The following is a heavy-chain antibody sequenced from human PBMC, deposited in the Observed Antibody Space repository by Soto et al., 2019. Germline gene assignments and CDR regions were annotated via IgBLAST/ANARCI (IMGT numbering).Heavy chain of an antibody. CDR2: IYYSGST. J-gene: IGHJ6*03. CDR3: ARSYYGSGYYYMDV. V-gene: IGHV4-59*08. D-gene: IGHD3-10*01. CDR1: GGSISSYY. Sequence: PSETLSLTCTVSGGSISSYYWSWIRQPPGKGLEWIGSIYYSGSTNYNPSLKSRVTISVDTSKNQFSLKLSSVTAADTAVYYCARSYYGSGYYYMDVWGKGTTVTVSS.